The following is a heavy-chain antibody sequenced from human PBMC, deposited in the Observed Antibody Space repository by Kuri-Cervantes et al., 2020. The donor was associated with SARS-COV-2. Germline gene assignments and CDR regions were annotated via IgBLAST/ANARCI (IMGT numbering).Heavy chain of an antibody. Sequence: GESLKISCAASGFTFSSYATHWVRQAPGKGLEWVAVISYDGSNKYYADSVKGRFTISRDNSRNIVYLQMNSLRPEDTALYYCTREAYDYNMGFDSWGQGTLVTVSS. V-gene: IGHV3-30-3*01. CDR1: GFTFSSYA. D-gene: IGHD4-11*01. J-gene: IGHJ4*02. CDR2: ISYDGSNK. CDR3: TREAYDYNMGFDS.